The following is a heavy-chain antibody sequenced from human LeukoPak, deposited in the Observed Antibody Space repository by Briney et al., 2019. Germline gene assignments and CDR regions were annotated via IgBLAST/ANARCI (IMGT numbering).Heavy chain of an antibody. Sequence: GGSLRLSCEASGFTFSTFAMIWVRQPPGKGLEWVSSIFPSGGEIHYADSVRGRFTISRDNSKNTQYLQMNSLRSEDTAVYYCAKGLARFGYGALLDYWGQGTLVTVSS. CDR2: IFPSGGEI. J-gene: IGHJ4*02. CDR1: GFTFSTFA. D-gene: IGHD4/OR15-4a*01. V-gene: IGHV3-23*01. CDR3: AKGLARFGYGALLDY.